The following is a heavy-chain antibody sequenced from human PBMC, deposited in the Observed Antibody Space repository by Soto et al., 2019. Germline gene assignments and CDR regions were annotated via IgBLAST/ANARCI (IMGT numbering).Heavy chain of an antibody. CDR3: GKGPYDKSGYYLNWGDP. V-gene: IGHV3-30*18. CDR1: RFTFSYFA. D-gene: IGHD3-22*01. Sequence: QVQLVESGGGVVQPGRSLRLSCAASRFTFSYFAMHWVRQAPGKGLEWVAAISYHGSNQYYGDSVKGRFTISRDNSKNTVYLQMNSLRAEDTAVYYCGKGPYDKSGYYLNWGDPWGQGTLVTVSS. CDR2: ISYHGSNQ. J-gene: IGHJ5*02.